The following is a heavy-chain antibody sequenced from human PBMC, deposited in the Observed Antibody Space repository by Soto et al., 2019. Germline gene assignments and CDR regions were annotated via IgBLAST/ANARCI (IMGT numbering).Heavy chain of an antibody. CDR2: IKQDGSEK. CDR1: GFTFSSYW. V-gene: IGHV3-7*01. CDR3: ARVVPPDGVGLVAALASDNAFDI. Sequence: GGSLRLSCAASGFTFSSYWMSWVRQAPGKGLEWVANIKQDGSEKYYVDSVKGRFTISRDNAKNSLYLQMNSLRAEDTAVYYCARVVPPDGVGLVAALASDNAFDIWGPGTMVTVSS. J-gene: IGHJ3*02. D-gene: IGHD2-15*01.